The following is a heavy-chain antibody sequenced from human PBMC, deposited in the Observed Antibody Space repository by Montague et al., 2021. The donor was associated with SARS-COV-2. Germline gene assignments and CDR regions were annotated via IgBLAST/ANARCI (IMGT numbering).Heavy chain of an antibody. J-gene: IGHJ6*02. CDR2: MYNSEST. CDR1: GGSISGNN. V-gene: IGHV4-59*12. CDR3: ARGINSAGCDYYHLDN. Sequence: SETLSLTCNVAGGSISGNNWSWMRQPPGKGLQWFGSMYNSESTSYNPSLKRRVTISVDTSKKQCSLRQSSVTAADTTVYFCARGINSAGCDYYHLDNWGQGTTVTVSS. D-gene: IGHD2-21*02.